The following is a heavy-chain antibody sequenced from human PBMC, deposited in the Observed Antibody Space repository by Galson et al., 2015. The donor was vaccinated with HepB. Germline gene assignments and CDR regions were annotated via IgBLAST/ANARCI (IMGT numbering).Heavy chain of an antibody. CDR3: AHLDVFSASHHAFAV. V-gene: IGHV2-5*02. CDR2: MSWDDAE. Sequence: PALVKPTQTLTLTCSFSGFSLNTRGVAVGWIRQPPGKALEWLALMSWDDAERYSPSLKSRLTITKDTSQNQVVLTLTNMYPVDTGTCFCAHLDVFSASHHAFAVWGQGTRVSVSS. J-gene: IGHJ3*01. D-gene: IGHD1-14*01. CDR1: GFSLNTRGVA.